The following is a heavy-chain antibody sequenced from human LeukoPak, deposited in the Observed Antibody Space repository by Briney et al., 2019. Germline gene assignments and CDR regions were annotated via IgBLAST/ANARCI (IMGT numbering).Heavy chain of an antibody. D-gene: IGHD3-16*01. Sequence: SETLSLTCTVSGGSINGYYWTWIRQPPGKGLEWIGQIHYSGKADYNPSLRRRITISVDTSKNQMSLKLSSVTAADTAVYYCARFGVYYDMGVWGQGTTVTVS. CDR1: GGSINGYY. CDR2: IHYSGKA. J-gene: IGHJ6*02. V-gene: IGHV4-59*01. CDR3: ARFGVYYDMGV.